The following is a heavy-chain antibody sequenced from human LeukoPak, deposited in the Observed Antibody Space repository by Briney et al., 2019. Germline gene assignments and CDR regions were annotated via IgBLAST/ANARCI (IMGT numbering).Heavy chain of an antibody. D-gene: IGHD4-17*01. Sequence: SETLSLTCTVSGDSISSYYWSWIRQSAGKGLEWIGRFYNSESTHYNPSLKSRVTMSVDTSRNQFSLKLSSVTAADTAVYYCARDQGTVTTHWGQGTLVTVSS. CDR3: ARDQGTVTTH. V-gene: IGHV4-4*07. CDR1: GDSISSYY. J-gene: IGHJ4*02. CDR2: FYNSEST.